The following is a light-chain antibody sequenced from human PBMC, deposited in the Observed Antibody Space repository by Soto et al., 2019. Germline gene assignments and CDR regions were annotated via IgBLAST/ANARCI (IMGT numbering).Light chain of an antibody. CDR1: QSIDNY. V-gene: IGKV1-39*01. CDR3: QQSYTTLFT. Sequence: DIQMTQSGSSLSASVGDRVTITCRTSQSIDNYLNWYQQKPGKAPKLLMFAASTLQSGVPSRFSGSGSETDFTLTISSLQPEDLATYYCQQSYTTLFTFGPGTKVDIK. CDR2: AAS. J-gene: IGKJ3*01.